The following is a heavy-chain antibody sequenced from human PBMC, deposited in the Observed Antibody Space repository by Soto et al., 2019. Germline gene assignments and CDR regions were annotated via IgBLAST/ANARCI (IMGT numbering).Heavy chain of an antibody. CDR2: ISFDGSNK. Sequence: GGSLRLSCAASGFIFSTYGMHWVRQAPGKGLDWVSVISFDGSNKYYVDSVKGRFTISRDNSKSTLYLQMNSLRAEDTAVHYCAKGAAYCSGGSCLDRSFDYWGQGTLVTVSS. V-gene: IGHV3-30*18. CDR3: AKGAAYCSGGSCLDRSFDY. J-gene: IGHJ4*02. CDR1: GFIFSTYG. D-gene: IGHD2-15*01.